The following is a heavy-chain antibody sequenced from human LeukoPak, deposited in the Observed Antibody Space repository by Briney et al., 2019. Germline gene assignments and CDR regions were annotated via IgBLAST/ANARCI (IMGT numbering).Heavy chain of an antibody. CDR1: GFTFVRFT. CDR2: INRRGHT. CDR3: AKEVDCPSDCLFFHS. J-gene: IGHJ4*02. D-gene: IGHD2-21*02. V-gene: IGHV3-43*01. Sequence: GGSLRLSCAASGFTFVRFTIHWVRPTPGKGLEWVSLINRRGHTFYADSVKGRFTISRDNSRNSVFLQMNSLRPEDTALYHCAKEVDCPSDCLFFHSWGQGTLVTVSS.